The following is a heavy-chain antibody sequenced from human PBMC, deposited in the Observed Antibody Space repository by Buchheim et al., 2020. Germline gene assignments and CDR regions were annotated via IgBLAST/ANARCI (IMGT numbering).Heavy chain of an antibody. CDR1: GFTFSSYG. J-gene: IGHJ4*02. Sequence: QVQLVESGGGVVQPGRSLRLSCAASGFTFSSYGMHWVRQAPGKGLEWVAVISYDGSNKYYADSVKGRFTISRDNSKNTLYLQMNSLRAEDTAVYYCAKDNKGSGWPLDYWGQGTL. CDR2: ISYDGSNK. V-gene: IGHV3-30*18. D-gene: IGHD6-19*01. CDR3: AKDNKGSGWPLDY.